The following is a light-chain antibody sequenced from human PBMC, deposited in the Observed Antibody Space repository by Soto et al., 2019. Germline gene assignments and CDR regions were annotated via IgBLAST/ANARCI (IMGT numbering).Light chain of an antibody. CDR2: DVS. Sequence: QSVLTQPASVSGSPGQSITISCTGTSSDVGAYNYVSWCQQHPGKAPKLMICDVSNRPSGVSNRFSGSKSGNTASLTISGLQAEDEADYYCSSYTSSSTLVFGTGTKVTVL. CDR3: SSYTSSSTLV. J-gene: IGLJ1*01. V-gene: IGLV2-14*01. CDR1: SSDVGAYNY.